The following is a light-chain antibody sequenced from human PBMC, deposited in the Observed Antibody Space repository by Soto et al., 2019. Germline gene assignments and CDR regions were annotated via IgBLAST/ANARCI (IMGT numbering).Light chain of an antibody. CDR1: SSDVGGYNY. CDR2: EVS. CDR3: SSYTSSSTRV. V-gene: IGLV2-14*01. J-gene: IGLJ1*01. Sequence: QSALTQPASVSGPPGQSITISCTVTSSDVGGYNYVSWYQQHPGKAPKLMIYEVSNRPSGVSNRFSGSKSGNTASLTISGLQAEDEADYYCSSYTSSSTRVFGTGTKVTVL.